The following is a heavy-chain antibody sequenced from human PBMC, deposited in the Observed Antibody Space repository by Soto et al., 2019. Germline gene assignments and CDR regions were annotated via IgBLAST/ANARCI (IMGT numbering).Heavy chain of an antibody. CDR3: ARENYYGMDV. CDR2: ISYDGSNK. CDR1: GFTFSSYA. V-gene: IGHV3-30-3*01. J-gene: IGHJ6*02. Sequence: QVQLVESGGGVVQPGRSLRLSCAASGFTFSSYAMHWVRQAPGKGLEWVAVISYDGSNKYYADSVKGRFTISRDNSKNMLYLQMNSLRAEDTAVYYCARENYYGMDVWGQGTTVTVSS.